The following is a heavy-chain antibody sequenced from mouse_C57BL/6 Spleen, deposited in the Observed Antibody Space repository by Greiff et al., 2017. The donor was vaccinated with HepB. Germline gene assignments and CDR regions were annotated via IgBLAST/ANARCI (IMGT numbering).Heavy chain of an antibody. V-gene: IGHV1-80*01. Sequence: VKLVESGAELVKPGASVKISCKASGYAFSSYWMNWVKQRPGKGLEWIGQIYPGDGDTNYNGKFKGKATLTADKSSSTAYMQLSSLTSEDSAVYFCARSPITTVVGYFDYWGQGTTLTVSS. CDR1: GYAFSSYW. J-gene: IGHJ2*01. CDR3: ARSPITTVVGYFDY. D-gene: IGHD1-1*01. CDR2: IYPGDGDT.